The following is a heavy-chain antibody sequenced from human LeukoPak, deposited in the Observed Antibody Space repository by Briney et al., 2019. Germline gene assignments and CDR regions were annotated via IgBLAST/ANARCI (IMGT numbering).Heavy chain of an antibody. Sequence: SETLSLTCTVSGGSISSGGYYWSWIRQHPGKGLEWIGYIYYSGSTYYNPSLKSRVTISVDTSKNQFSLKLSSVTAADTAVYYCARVMALYYYGSGSYYDYWGRGTLVTVSS. V-gene: IGHV4-31*03. J-gene: IGHJ4*02. CDR2: IYYSGST. CDR3: ARVMALYYYGSGSYYDY. D-gene: IGHD3-10*01. CDR1: GGSISSGGYY.